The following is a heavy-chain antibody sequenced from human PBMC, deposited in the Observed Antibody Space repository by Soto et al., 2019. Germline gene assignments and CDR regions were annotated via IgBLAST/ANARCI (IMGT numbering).Heavy chain of an antibody. CDR3: ARTYSSSWYDNDAFDI. CDR2: IIPILGIA. CDR1: GGTFSSYT. J-gene: IGHJ3*02. V-gene: IGHV1-69*02. D-gene: IGHD6-13*01. Sequence: ASVKVSCKASGGTFSSYTISWVRQAPGQGLEWMGRIIPILGIANYAQKFQGRVTITADKSTSTAYMELSSLRSEDTAVYYCARTYSSSWYDNDAFDIWGQGTMVTVSS.